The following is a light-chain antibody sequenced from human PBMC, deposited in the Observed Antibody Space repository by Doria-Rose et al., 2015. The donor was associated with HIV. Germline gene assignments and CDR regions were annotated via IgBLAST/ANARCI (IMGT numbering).Light chain of an antibody. J-gene: IGKJ1*01. V-gene: IGKV3-20*01. CDR1: QSFSSTY. CDR2: DGS. CDR3: HQYGTSWT. Sequence: TQSPGTLSLSPGERATLSCRASQSFSSTYLAWYQQKPGQAPSLLIYDGSTRATGIPDRFNASGSGTDFTLTINRLEPEDFALYYCHQYGTSWTVGQGTKVEI.